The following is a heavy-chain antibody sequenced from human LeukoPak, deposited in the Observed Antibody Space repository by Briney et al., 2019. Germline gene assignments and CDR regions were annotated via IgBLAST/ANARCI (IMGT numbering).Heavy chain of an antibody. CDR1: GFTFSSYA. D-gene: IGHD3-22*01. Sequence: GGSLRLSCAASGFTFSSYAMSWVRQAPGKGLEWVSVISGSGGNTYCADSVKGRFTISRDNAKNSLYLQMNSLRAEDTAVYYCARGSPYYDSSGGLDYWGQGTLVTVFS. CDR3: ARGSPYYDSSGGLDY. CDR2: ISGSGGNT. V-gene: IGHV3-23*01. J-gene: IGHJ4*02.